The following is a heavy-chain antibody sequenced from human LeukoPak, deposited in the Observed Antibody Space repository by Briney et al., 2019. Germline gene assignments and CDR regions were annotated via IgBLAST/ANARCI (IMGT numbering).Heavy chain of an antibody. CDR3: AKDLSGSWQFDP. Sequence: GGSLRLSCAASGFSFSNYAMTWVRQAPGKGLEWVSSITESGGYTYYADSVKGRFTISRDNSKNTLFLQMNSLRVEDTAVYYCAKDLSGSWQFDPWGQGTLVTVSS. CDR1: GFSFSNYA. D-gene: IGHD1-26*01. V-gene: IGHV3-23*01. J-gene: IGHJ5*02. CDR2: ITESGGYT.